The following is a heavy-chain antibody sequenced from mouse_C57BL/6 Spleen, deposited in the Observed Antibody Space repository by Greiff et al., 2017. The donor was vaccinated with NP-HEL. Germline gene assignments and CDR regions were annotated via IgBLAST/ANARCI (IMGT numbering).Heavy chain of an antibody. Sequence: EVKLLESGPVLVKPGASVKMSCKASGYTFTDYYMNWVKQSHGKSLEWIGVINPYNGGTSYNQKFKGKATLTVDKSSSTAYMELNSLTSEDSAVYYCARRYYGSSDYAMDYWGQGTSVTVSS. CDR2: INPYNGGT. J-gene: IGHJ4*01. V-gene: IGHV1-19*01. CDR3: ARRYYGSSDYAMDY. D-gene: IGHD1-1*01. CDR1: GYTFTDYY.